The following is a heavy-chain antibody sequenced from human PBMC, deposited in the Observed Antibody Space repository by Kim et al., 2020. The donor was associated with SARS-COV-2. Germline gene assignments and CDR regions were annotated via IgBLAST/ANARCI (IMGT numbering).Heavy chain of an antibody. CDR3: ARAGRYYDSSGYFGHFDY. Sequence: SETLSLTCAVYGGSFSGYYWSWIRQPPGKGLEWIGEINHSGSTNYNPSLKSRVTISVDTSKNQFSLKLSSVTAADTAVYYCARAGRYYDSSGYFGHFDYWGQGTLVTVSS. V-gene: IGHV4-34*01. CDR1: GGSFSGYY. CDR2: INHSGST. J-gene: IGHJ4*02. D-gene: IGHD3-22*01.